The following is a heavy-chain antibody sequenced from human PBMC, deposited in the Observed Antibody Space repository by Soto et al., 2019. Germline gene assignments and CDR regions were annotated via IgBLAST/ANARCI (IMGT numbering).Heavy chain of an antibody. CDR1: GYTYNKYS. D-gene: IGHD6-19*01. CDR2: INVGNGNT. J-gene: IGHJ5*02. CDR3: AREKWGSGSRWFDP. V-gene: IGHV1-3*01. Sequence: GASVKVSCKASGYTYNKYSMHWVRQAPGQRLEWMGWINVGNGNTKYSQNFQGSVTITQDTSASTAYMELSSLTSEDTAVYYCAREKWGSGSRWFDPWGQGTLVTVSS.